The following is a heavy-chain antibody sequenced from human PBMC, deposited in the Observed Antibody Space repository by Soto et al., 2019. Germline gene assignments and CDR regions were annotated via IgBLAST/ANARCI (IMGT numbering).Heavy chain of an antibody. D-gene: IGHD2-2*01. V-gene: IGHV4-34*01. Sequence: PSETLSLTCSVYGGSFSGYYWSWIRQPPGKGLEWIGEINHSGSTNYNPSLKIRVTISVDTSKNQFSLKLSSVTAADTAVYYCAREGGYCSSTSCPWGYWGQGTLVTVS. CDR3: AREGGYCSSTSCPWGY. CDR2: INHSGST. J-gene: IGHJ4*02. CDR1: GGSFSGYY.